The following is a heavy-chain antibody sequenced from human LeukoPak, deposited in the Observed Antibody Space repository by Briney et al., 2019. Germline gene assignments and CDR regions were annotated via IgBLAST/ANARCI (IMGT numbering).Heavy chain of an antibody. Sequence: SETLFLTCAVSGGSISSNSYYWGWVRQSPGKGLEWIGAIYYSGNTYYSPSLKSRVTISADTSKNQFSLNLSAVTAADAATYYCARHVATNYYYNYYGLDVWGQGTTVTVSS. J-gene: IGHJ6*02. CDR2: IYYSGNT. V-gene: IGHV4-39*01. CDR1: GGSISSNSYY. CDR3: ARHVATNYYYNYYGLDV.